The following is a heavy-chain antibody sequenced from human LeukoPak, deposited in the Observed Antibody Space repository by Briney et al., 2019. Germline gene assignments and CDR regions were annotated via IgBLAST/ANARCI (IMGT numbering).Heavy chain of an antibody. CDR3: AIGSSSSAPDY. Sequence: GGSLRLSCAASGFTVSPNYMNWVRQAPGKGLEWVSVIYTDDATYYADSVKGRFTISRDHSKNTLYLQMNSLRDEDTAVYYCAIGSSSSAPDYWAREPWSPSPQ. CDR1: GFTVSPNY. D-gene: IGHD6-6*01. J-gene: IGHJ4*02. V-gene: IGHV3-53*01. CDR2: IYTDDAT.